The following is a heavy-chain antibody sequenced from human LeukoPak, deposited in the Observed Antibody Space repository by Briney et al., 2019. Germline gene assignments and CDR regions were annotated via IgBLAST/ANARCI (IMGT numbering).Heavy chain of an antibody. V-gene: IGHV4-39*07. CDR1: GGSISSSSYY. J-gene: IGHJ4*02. Sequence: SETLSLTCTVSGGSISSSSYYWGWIRQPPGKGLEWIGTMYYTGTIYYNPSLKSRVTISVDTSKNQFSLSLSSVTAADTAVYYCARPIRNWGQGTLVIVSS. CDR3: ARPIRN. CDR2: MYYTGTI.